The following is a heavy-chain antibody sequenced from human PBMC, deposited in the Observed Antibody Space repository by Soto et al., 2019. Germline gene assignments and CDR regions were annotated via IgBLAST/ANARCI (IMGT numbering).Heavy chain of an antibody. D-gene: IGHD5-18*01. V-gene: IGHV3-33*01. J-gene: IGHJ6*02. Sequence: QVQLVESGGGVVQPGRSLRLSCAASGFTFSSYGMHWVRQAPGKGLEWVAVIWYDGSNKYYADSVKGRFTISRDNSKNTLYLQMNSLRAEDTAVYYCARAHGRGYSNGVWYYYYGMDVWGQGTTVTVSS. CDR2: IWYDGSNK. CDR1: GFTFSSYG. CDR3: ARAHGRGYSNGVWYYYYGMDV.